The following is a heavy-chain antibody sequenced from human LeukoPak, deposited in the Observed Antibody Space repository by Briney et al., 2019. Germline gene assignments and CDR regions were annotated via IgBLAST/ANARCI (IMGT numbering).Heavy chain of an antibody. CDR3: AKEGYSSTWYPDY. D-gene: IGHD6-13*01. CDR1: GFTFSTYA. CDR2: ISGSGGST. V-gene: IGHV3-23*01. Sequence: GGSLRLSCAASGFTFSTYAMSWVRQAPGKGLEWVSAISGSGGSTYYADSVKGRFTISRDSSKNTLYLQVNSLRAEDTAVYYCAKEGYSSTWYPDYWGQGTLVTVSS. J-gene: IGHJ4*02.